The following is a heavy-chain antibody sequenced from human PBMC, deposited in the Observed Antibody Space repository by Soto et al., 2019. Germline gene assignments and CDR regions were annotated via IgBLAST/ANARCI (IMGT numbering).Heavy chain of an antibody. V-gene: IGHV3-48*02. CDR1: GFTFSSYS. D-gene: IGHD3-22*01. CDR2: ISSSSSTI. J-gene: IGHJ6*02. Sequence: GGSLRLSCAASGFTFSSYSMNWVRQAPGKGLEWVSYISSSSSTIYYADSVKGRFTISRDNAKNSLYLQMNSLRDEDTAVYYCANLLLTYYYDSSGYRSSYGMDVWGQGTTVTVSS. CDR3: ANLLLTYYYDSSGYRSSYGMDV.